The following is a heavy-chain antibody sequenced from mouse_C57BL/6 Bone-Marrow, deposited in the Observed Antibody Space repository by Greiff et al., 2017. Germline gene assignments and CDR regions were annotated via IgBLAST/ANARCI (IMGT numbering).Heavy chain of an antibody. CDR1: GFTFSDYG. Sequence: EVKLVESGGGLVKPGGSLKLSCAASGFTFSDYGMHWVRQAPEKGLEWVAYISSGSSTIYYADTVKGRFTISRYNAKNTLFLQMTSLRSADAAMYYCARSITTVVAPFDYWGQGTTLTVSS. CDR3: ARSITTVVAPFDY. CDR2: ISSGSSTI. J-gene: IGHJ2*01. V-gene: IGHV5-17*01. D-gene: IGHD1-1*01.